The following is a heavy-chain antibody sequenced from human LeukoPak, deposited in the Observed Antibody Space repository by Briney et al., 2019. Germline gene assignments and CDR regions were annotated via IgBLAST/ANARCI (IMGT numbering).Heavy chain of an antibody. V-gene: IGHV3-21*01. D-gene: IGHD6-13*01. CDR3: ARAGGLYSSSWYKSWFDY. Sequence: PGGSLRLSCAASGFTFSSYSMNWVRQAPGKGLEWVSSISSSSSYIYYADSVKGRFTISRDNAKNSLYLQMNSLRAEDTAVYYCARAGGLYSSSWYKSWFDYWGQGTLVTVSS. CDR1: GFTFSSYS. J-gene: IGHJ4*02. CDR2: ISSSSSYI.